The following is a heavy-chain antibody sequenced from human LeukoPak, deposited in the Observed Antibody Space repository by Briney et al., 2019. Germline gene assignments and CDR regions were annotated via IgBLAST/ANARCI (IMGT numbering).Heavy chain of an antibody. D-gene: IGHD2-2*01. Sequence: SETLSLTWTVSGGSISSYYWSWIRQPPGKGLEWIGYIYYSGSTNYNPSLKSRVTISVDTSKNQFSLKLSSVTAADTAVYYCARETDASPYYYGMDVWGQGTTVTVSS. CDR3: ARETDASPYYYGMDV. J-gene: IGHJ6*02. CDR2: IYYSGST. CDR1: GGSISSYY. V-gene: IGHV4-59*01.